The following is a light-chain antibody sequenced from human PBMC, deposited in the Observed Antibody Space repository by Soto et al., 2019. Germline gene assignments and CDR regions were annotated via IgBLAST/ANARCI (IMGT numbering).Light chain of an antibody. CDR2: EVS. CDR1: SSDIGDYNY. CDR3: SSYTSSSTLVV. V-gene: IGLV2-14*01. Sequence: QSALTQPASVSGSPGQSITISCTGTSSDIGDYNYVSWYQQHPGKAPKLMIYEVSNRPSGVSNRFSGSKSGNTASLTISGLQTDDEADYYCSSYTSSSTLVVFGGGTKLTVL. J-gene: IGLJ2*01.